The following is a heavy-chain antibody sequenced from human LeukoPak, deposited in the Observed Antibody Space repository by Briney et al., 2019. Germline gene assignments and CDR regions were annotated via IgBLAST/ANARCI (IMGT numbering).Heavy chain of an antibody. CDR2: IIPIFGTA. CDR1: GGTFSSYA. J-gene: IGHJ4*02. CDR3: ARAPRDGYRGGYYFDY. V-gene: IGHV1-69*05. Sequence: ASVKVSCKASGGTFSSYAISWVRQAPGQGLEWMGGIIPIFGTANYAQKFQGRVTITTDESTSTAYMELSSLRSEDTAVYYCARAPRDGYRGGYYFDYWGQGTLVTVSS. D-gene: IGHD5-24*01.